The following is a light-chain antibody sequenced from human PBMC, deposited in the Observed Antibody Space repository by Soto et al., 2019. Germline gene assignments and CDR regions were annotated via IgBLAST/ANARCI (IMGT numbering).Light chain of an antibody. J-gene: IGLJ1*01. CDR1: SSDIGSYDR. CDR3: SSFTTSDTYV. V-gene: IGLV2-18*02. CDR2: DVS. Sequence: QSALTLPPSVSGSPGQSVAISCTGASSDIGSYDRVSWYHQPPGTAPKLIIYDVSNRPSGVPDRFSGAKSGNTASLTISGLQAEDEADYYCSSFTTSDTYVFGTGTKVTVL.